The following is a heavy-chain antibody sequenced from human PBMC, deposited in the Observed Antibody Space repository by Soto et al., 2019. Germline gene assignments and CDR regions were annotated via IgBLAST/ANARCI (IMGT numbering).Heavy chain of an antibody. D-gene: IGHD3-10*01. CDR3: ARLGLYSCGSGSYFQDHLVS. V-gene: IGHV4-59*08. CDR2: IYHSETT. CDR1: GGAIISGY. J-gene: IGHJ4*02. Sequence: SETLSLTXSVSGGAIISGYWSCIRHPPSKGLEWIGFIYHSETTNYNPSLKSRVTMSVDTPKNLFSLKLSSVPAADTAVYYCARLGLYSCGSGSYFQDHLVSSGQGTLATDSS.